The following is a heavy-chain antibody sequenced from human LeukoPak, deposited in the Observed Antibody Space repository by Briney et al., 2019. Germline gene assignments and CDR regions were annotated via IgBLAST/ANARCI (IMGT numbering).Heavy chain of an antibody. CDR2: IYYSGST. CDR1: GGSISSYY. Sequence: SETLSLTCTVSGGSISSYYWSWIRQPPGKGLEWIGYIYYSGSTNYNPSLKSRVTISVDTSKNQFSLKLSSVTAADTAVYYCARARTWSGFNPYYYYMDVWDKGTTVTVSS. CDR3: ARARTWSGFNPYYYYMDV. V-gene: IGHV4-59*01. J-gene: IGHJ6*03. D-gene: IGHD3-3*01.